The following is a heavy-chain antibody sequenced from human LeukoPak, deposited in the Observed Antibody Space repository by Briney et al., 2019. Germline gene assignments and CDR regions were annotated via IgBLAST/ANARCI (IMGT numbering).Heavy chain of an antibody. CDR3: ARLTSTTVYFDC. CDR1: GYSFSYYW. CDR2: IYPSDSDT. Sequence: GESLKISCKGSGYSFSYYWIGWVRQMPGKGLEWMGIIYPSDSDTRYSPSSQGQATIPAAKSITPAHLQWSSPKTSDPATHSSARLTSTTVYFDCWGQGTPVTVSS. J-gene: IGHJ4*02. V-gene: IGHV5-51*01. D-gene: IGHD4-17*01.